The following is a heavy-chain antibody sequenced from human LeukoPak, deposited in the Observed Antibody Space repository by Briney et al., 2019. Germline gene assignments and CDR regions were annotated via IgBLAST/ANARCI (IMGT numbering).Heavy chain of an antibody. CDR2: IYHSGST. D-gene: IGHD1-26*01. CDR1: GGSISSSSYY. CDR3: ARTWELLIPLQTKEFWFDP. J-gene: IGHJ5*02. Sequence: MSSETLSLTCTVSGGSISSSSYYWGWIRQPPGKGLEWIGSIYHSGSTYYNPSLKSRVTISVDTSKNQFSLKLSSVTAADTAVYYCARTWELLIPLQTKEFWFDPWGQGTLVTVSS. V-gene: IGHV4-39*07.